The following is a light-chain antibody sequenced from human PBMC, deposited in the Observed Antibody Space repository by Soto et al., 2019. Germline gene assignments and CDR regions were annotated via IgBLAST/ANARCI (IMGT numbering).Light chain of an antibody. J-gene: IGKJ1*01. CDR1: QSVLYSSNNKNY. CDR2: WAS. V-gene: IGKV4-1*01. Sequence: DIVMTQSPYSLVVSLGERATIICKSSQSVLYSSNNKNYLAWYQQKPGQPPKLIIYWASIRETGVPDRFSGSGSGTDFTLDISSLQAEDVAVYYCQQYYSNPQTFGQGTKVDIK. CDR3: QQYYSNPQT.